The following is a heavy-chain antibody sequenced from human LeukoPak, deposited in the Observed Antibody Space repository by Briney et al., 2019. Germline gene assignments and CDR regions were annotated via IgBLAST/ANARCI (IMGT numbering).Heavy chain of an antibody. CDR1: GYSFTTYW. J-gene: IGHJ4*02. CDR2: IHPSDSDT. CDR3: ARHYYNDDTLLDF. D-gene: IGHD3-22*01. Sequence: GESLKISCKGSGYSFTTYWISWVRQMPGEGPEWMGRIHPSDSDTNYSPSFQGHVTFSTDKSISTAYLQWTSLKASDTAIYFCARHYYNDDTLLDFWGQGTLVTVSS. V-gene: IGHV5-10-1*01.